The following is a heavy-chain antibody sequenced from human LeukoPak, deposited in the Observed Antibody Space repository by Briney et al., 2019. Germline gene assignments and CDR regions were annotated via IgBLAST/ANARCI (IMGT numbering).Heavy chain of an antibody. J-gene: IGHJ3*01. CDR1: GGTFSSYS. Sequence: GASVKVSSKDSGGTFSSYSIRWVRHAPRQGLEWMGAINPILETPNYAQKFQGRVTITAGESTSTSYMELSSLRSEDTAVYYCASLGGYFSGGSCNVLYAFDVWGEGTTVTVSS. CDR2: INPILETP. CDR3: ASLGGYFSGGSCNVLYAFDV. V-gene: IGHV1-69*13. D-gene: IGHD2-15*01.